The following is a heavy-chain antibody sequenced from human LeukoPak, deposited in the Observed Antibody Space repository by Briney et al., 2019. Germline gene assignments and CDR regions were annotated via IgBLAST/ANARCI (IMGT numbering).Heavy chain of an antibody. Sequence: ASVKVSCKASGYTFTSYGISWVRQAPGQGLEWMGWISAYNGNTNYAQKPQGRVTMTTDTSTSTAYMELRSLRSDDTAVYYCARYIVGATLVDYWGQGTLVTVSS. CDR3: ARYIVGATLVDY. D-gene: IGHD1-26*01. CDR2: ISAYNGNT. CDR1: GYTFTSYG. V-gene: IGHV1-18*01. J-gene: IGHJ4*02.